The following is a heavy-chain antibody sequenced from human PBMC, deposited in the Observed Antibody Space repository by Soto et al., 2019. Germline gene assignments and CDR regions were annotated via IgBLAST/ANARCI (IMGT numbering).Heavy chain of an antibody. CDR1: GGSFSGYA. CDR2: ISSDGGYT. D-gene: IGHD3-9*01. J-gene: IGHJ6*02. Sequence: WGSLRLSCVASGGSFSGYALIFFRQSPFKWLEWVSFISSDGGYTYYADSVKGRFTISRDNSKNMLWLQMSSLRAEDTGIYYCLTWSHKVLTGPDGYGMDVWGQGTTVTVSS. V-gene: IGHV3-23*01. CDR3: LTWSHKVLTGPDGYGMDV.